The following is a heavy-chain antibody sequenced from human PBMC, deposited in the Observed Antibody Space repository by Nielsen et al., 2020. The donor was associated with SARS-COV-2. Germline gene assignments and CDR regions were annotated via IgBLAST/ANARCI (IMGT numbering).Heavy chain of an antibody. CDR3: AQKGHSSGLPDY. J-gene: IGHJ4*02. Sequence: SETLSLTCAVSGGSVSSSAWWTWVRQSPGQGREWLGEVSHSGSTNYSTSLKSRVTLSVDTSKNQFSLKLRSVTAADTAVYYCAQKGHSSGLPDYWGQGILVIVSS. CDR1: GGSVSSSAW. V-gene: IGHV4-4*02. D-gene: IGHD3-22*01. CDR2: VSHSGST.